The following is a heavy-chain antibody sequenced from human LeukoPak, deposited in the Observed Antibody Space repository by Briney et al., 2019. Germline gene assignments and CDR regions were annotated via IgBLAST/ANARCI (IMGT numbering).Heavy chain of an antibody. CDR1: GFTFSSYG. V-gene: IGHV3-30*18. D-gene: IGHD6-19*01. Sequence: PGGSLRLSCAASGFTFSSYGMHWVRQAPGKGLEWVAVISYDGSNKYYADSVKGQFTISRDNSKNTLYLQMNSLRAEDTAVYYCAKVPYSSGQYFDYWGQGTLVTVSS. CDR3: AKVPYSSGQYFDY. J-gene: IGHJ4*02. CDR2: ISYDGSNK.